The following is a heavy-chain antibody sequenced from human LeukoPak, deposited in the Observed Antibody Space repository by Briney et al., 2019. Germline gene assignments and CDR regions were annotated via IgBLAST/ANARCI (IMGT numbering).Heavy chain of an antibody. CDR1: GGSISSYY. Sequence: SETLSLTCTVSGGSISSYYWSWIRQPPGKGLEWIGYIYYSGSTNYNPSLKSRVTISVDTSKNQCALKLSSVTAADTAVYYCARDSQGAFDIWGQGTMVTVSS. J-gene: IGHJ3*02. CDR3: ARDSQGAFDI. V-gene: IGHV4-59*01. CDR2: IYYSGST.